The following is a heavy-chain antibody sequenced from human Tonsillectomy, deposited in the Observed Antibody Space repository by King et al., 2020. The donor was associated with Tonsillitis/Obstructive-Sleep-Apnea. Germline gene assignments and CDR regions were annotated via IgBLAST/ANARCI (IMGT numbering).Heavy chain of an antibody. CDR3: ARDGCGGDCYTYYATYSMVV. CDR1: GFSVSTNY. D-gene: IGHD2-21*01. J-gene: IGHJ6*03. CDR2: IYIGSTT. Sequence: QLVESGGGLIQPGESLRLSCAASGFSVSTNYMNGVRQAPGKGLEWVSVIYIGSTTYSADSVEGRVTISRDDSTTTLYFQMNSLRAEETAVFYCARDGCGGDCYTYYATYSMVVWGKGTTVTVS. V-gene: IGHV3-53*01.